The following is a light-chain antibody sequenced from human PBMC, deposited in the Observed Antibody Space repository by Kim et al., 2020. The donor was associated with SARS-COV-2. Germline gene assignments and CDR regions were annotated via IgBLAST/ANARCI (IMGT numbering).Light chain of an antibody. J-gene: IGKJ2*01. CDR2: GGS. CDR3: QQYKNLPHT. Sequence: EIVMTQSPATLSVSPGERATLSCRASQSVGLNLAWYQQRSGQAPRLLIYGGSTRATGIPARFSGSGSGTELTLTISSLQSEDFAVYYCQQYKNLPHTFGQGTKLVI. CDR1: QSVGLN. V-gene: IGKV3-15*01.